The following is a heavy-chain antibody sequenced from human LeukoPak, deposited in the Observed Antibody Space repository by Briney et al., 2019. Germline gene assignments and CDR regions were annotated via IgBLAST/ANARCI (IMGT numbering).Heavy chain of an antibody. CDR3: ARRMYYYDSSGYYYLEWVFDP. Sequence: SETLSLTCTVSGGSISSGGYYWSWLRQHPGTGLEWIGYIYYSGSTYYNPSLKSRVTISVDTSKNQFSLKLSSVTAADTAVYYCARRMYYYDSSGYYYLEWVFDPWGQGTLVTVSS. J-gene: IGHJ5*02. V-gene: IGHV4-31*03. CDR2: IYYSGST. D-gene: IGHD3-22*01. CDR1: GGSISSGGYY.